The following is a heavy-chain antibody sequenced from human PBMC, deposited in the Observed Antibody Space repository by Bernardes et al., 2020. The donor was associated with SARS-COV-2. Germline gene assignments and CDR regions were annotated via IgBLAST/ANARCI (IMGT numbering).Heavy chain of an antibody. CDR2: ISAYNGNT. CDR3: ALSPYSYYDSSGYYEYYFDY. J-gene: IGHJ4*02. D-gene: IGHD3-22*01. V-gene: IGHV1-18*01. Sequence: ASVKVSCKASGYTFTSYGISWVRQAPGQGLEWMGWISAYNGNTNYAQKLQGRVTMTTDTSTSTAYMELRSLRSDDTAVYYCALSPYSYYDSSGYYEYYFDYWGQGTLVTVSS. CDR1: GYTFTSYG.